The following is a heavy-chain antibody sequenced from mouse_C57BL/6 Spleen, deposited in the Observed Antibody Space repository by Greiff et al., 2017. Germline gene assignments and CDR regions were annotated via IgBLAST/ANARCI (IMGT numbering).Heavy chain of an antibody. Sequence: GGGLVQPKGSLKLSCAASGFSFNTYAMNWVRQAPGKGLEWVARIRSKSNNYATYYADSVKDRFTISRDDSESMLYLQMNNLKTEDTAMYYCVRSYGSSLAWFAYWGQGTLVTVSA. CDR3: VRSYGSSLAWFAY. CDR1: GFSFNTYA. J-gene: IGHJ3*01. V-gene: IGHV10-1*01. D-gene: IGHD1-1*01. CDR2: IRSKSNNYAT.